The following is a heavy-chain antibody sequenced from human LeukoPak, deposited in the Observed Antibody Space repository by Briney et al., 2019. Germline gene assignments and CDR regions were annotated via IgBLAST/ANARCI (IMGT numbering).Heavy chain of an antibody. CDR3: ARHIGSYYVDY. J-gene: IGHJ4*02. V-gene: IGHV4-38-2*01. CDR1: GYSISSGYY. CDR2: IYHNGIA. Sequence: SETLTLTCAVSGYSISSGYYWGWIRQPPGKGLEWIANIYHNGIAYYNPSLKSRVTISVNTSKNQVSLKLNSVSAADTAVYYCARHIGSYYVDYWGQGTLVTVSS. D-gene: IGHD1-26*01.